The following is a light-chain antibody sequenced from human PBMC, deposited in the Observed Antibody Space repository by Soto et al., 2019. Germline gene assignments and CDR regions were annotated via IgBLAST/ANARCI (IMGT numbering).Light chain of an antibody. J-gene: IGLJ1*01. CDR2: EVT. V-gene: IGLV2-8*01. CDR3: SSYAGSNIFYV. Sequence: QSALTQPPSASGSPGQSVTISCTGTSSDVGGYNYVSWYQQHPGKAPKLMIYEVTKRPSAVPDRFSGSKSGNTASLTVSGLQAEDEAAYYCSSYAGSNIFYVFGTGTKLTVL. CDR1: SSDVGGYNY.